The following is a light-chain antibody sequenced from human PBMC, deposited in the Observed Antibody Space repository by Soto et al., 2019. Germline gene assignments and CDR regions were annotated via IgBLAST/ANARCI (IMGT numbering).Light chain of an antibody. CDR3: SSYTSSSTLV. Sequence: QSVLTQPASVSGSPGQSITISCTGTSSDVGGYNYVSWYQQHPGKAPKLMIYEVSNRPSGVSTRCSGSKSGNTASLTISGLPAEDEADYYCSSYTSSSTLVFGGGTKLTVL. CDR2: EVS. J-gene: IGLJ2*01. V-gene: IGLV2-14*01. CDR1: SSDVGGYNY.